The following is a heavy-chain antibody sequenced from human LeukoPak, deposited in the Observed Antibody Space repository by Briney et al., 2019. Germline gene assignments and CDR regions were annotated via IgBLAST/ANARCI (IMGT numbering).Heavy chain of an antibody. V-gene: IGHV3-66*01. CDR1: GFTVSRNY. CDR2: IYSGGTT. CDR3: ARGGYSYGEAYFDY. D-gene: IGHD5-18*01. J-gene: IGHJ4*02. Sequence: GGSLRLSCAASGFTVSRNYMNWVRQAPGKGLEWVSVIYSGGTTYYADSMKGRFTISRDNSKNTLYLQMNSLRAEDTAVYYCARGGYSYGEAYFDYWGQGTLVTVSS.